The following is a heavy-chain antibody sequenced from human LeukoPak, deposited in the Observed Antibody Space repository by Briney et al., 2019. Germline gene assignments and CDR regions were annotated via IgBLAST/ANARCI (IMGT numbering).Heavy chain of an antibody. CDR3: ARSEWELPFDY. CDR2: IYYSGNT. V-gene: IGHV4-39*07. CDR1: GGSISSSTYY. J-gene: IGHJ4*02. Sequence: SETLSLTCTVSGGSISSSTYYWGWIRQPPGKGLEWIGNIYYSGNTYYNVSLKSRVTISVDTSKNQFSLKLSSVTAADTAVYYCARSEWELPFDYWGQGTLVTVSS. D-gene: IGHD1-26*01.